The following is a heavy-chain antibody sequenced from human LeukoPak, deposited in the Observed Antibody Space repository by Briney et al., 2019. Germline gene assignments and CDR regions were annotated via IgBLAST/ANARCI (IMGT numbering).Heavy chain of an antibody. CDR2: ISGSGGST. D-gene: IGHD3-3*01. Sequence: GGSLRLSCAASGFTFSSYAMSWVRQAPGKGLEWVSAISGSGGSTYYADSVKGRFTISRDNSKNTLYLQMNSLRAEDTAVCYCARTYYDFWSGYYYYYYYMDVWGKGTTVTVSS. J-gene: IGHJ6*03. V-gene: IGHV3-23*01. CDR3: ARTYYDFWSGYYYYYYYMDV. CDR1: GFTFSSYA.